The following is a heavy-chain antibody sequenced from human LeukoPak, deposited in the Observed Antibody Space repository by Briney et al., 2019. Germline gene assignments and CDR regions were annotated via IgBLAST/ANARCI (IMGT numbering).Heavy chain of an antibody. Sequence: SETLSLTCAVSGGSFSGYYWSWIRQPPGKGLEWIGYIYYSGSTNYNPSLKSRVTISVDTSKNQFSLKLSSVTAADTAVYYCARRSHMDVWGKGTTVTVSS. CDR1: GGSFSGYY. CDR3: ARRSHMDV. CDR2: IYYSGST. V-gene: IGHV4-59*12. J-gene: IGHJ6*03.